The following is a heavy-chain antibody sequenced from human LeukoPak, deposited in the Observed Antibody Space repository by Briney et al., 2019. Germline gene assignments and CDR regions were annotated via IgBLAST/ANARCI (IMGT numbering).Heavy chain of an antibody. CDR2: INPGDSDT. Sequence: GESLQISCKGSGYIFTNYWIGWVRQMPGKGLEWMGIINPGDSDTRYSPSFQGPVPLSADKSISTAYLQWSSLKASDNAMYYCARCVHADGYTPGDYWGQGTLVTVSS. CDR1: GYIFTNYW. V-gene: IGHV5-51*01. J-gene: IGHJ4*02. D-gene: IGHD5-24*01. CDR3: ARCVHADGYTPGDY.